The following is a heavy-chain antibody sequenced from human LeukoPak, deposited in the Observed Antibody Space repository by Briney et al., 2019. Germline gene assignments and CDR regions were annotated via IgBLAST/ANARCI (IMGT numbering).Heavy chain of an antibody. CDR2: ISYDGSNK. CDR1: GFTFSSYG. CDR3: AKTAEQWLVRYYFDY. V-gene: IGHV3-30*18. Sequence: GGSLRISCAASGFTFSSYGMHWVRQAPGKGLEWVAVISYDGSNKYYADSVKGRFTISRDNSKNTLYLQMNSLRAEDTAVYYCAKTAEQWLVRYYFDYWGQGTLVTVSS. D-gene: IGHD6-19*01. J-gene: IGHJ4*02.